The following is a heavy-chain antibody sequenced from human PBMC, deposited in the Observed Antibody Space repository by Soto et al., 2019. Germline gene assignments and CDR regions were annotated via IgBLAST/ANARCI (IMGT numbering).Heavy chain of an antibody. J-gene: IGHJ5*02. CDR2: IYYSGST. D-gene: IGHD6-19*01. Sequence: SETLSLTCSVSGGSINSSSYFWGWVRQPPGKGLEWIGSIYYSGSTYYNPSLRSRVTISVDTSKNQFSLKLSSVTAADTAVFYCARHYSSGSRNWFDPWGQGTLVTAPQ. CDR1: GGSINSSSYF. V-gene: IGHV4-39*01. CDR3: ARHYSSGSRNWFDP.